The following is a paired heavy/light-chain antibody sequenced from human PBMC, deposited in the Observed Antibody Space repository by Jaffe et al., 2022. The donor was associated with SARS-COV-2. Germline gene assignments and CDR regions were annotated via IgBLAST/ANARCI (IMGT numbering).Heavy chain of an antibody. CDR3: ARDRAGYTAMRIDY. CDR1: GFTFNYA. J-gene: IGHJ4*02. Sequence: QVQLVESGGDVVQPGRALRLSCIASGFTFNYAMYWVRQAPGKGLEWVAVISADEKNKYYADSVIGRFTISRDNSKNTLYLQMNSLRTEDTAVYYCARDRAGYTAMRIDYWGKGTLVTVSS. D-gene: IGHD5-18*01. CDR2: ISADEKNK. V-gene: IGHV3-30*04.
Light chain of an antibody. CDR1: NSNIGNNY. J-gene: IGLJ2*01. CDR2: DNY. Sequence: QSVLTQPPSVSAAPGQRVAISCSGSNSNIGNNYVSWYQQFPGTAPKLLIYDNYQRHSGIPDRFSGSKSGTSATLDITGLQTGDEADYYCGTWDTSLRAGVFGGGTKLTVL. V-gene: IGLV1-51*01. CDR3: GTWDTSLRAGV.